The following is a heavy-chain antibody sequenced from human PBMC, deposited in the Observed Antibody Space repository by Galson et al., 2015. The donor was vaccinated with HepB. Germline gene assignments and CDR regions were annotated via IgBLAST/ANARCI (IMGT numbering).Heavy chain of an antibody. CDR2: INPNSGGT. J-gene: IGHJ4*02. CDR3: ARDQDGWAFDY. D-gene: IGHD5-24*01. Sequence: SCKASGYTFTGYYIHWVRQAPGQGLEWMGWINPNSGGTNYAQKFQGRVTMTRDTSISTAYMELSRLRSDDTAVYYCARDQDGWAFDYWGQGTLVTVSS. CDR1: GYTFTGYY. V-gene: IGHV1-2*02.